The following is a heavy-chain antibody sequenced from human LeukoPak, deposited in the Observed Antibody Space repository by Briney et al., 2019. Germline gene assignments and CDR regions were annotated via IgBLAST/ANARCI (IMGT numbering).Heavy chain of an antibody. CDR2: ISTNSSYI. CDR3: ARDPMGS. J-gene: IGHJ4*02. V-gene: IGHV3-21*01. CDR1: GFTFSSYS. Sequence: GGSLRLSCAASGFTFSSYSMNWVRQAPGKGLEWVSSISTNSSYIYYADSLQGRFTITRDNAKNTLYLQLNSLRAEDTTVYYCARDPMGSWGQGTLVTVSS. D-gene: IGHD3-10*01.